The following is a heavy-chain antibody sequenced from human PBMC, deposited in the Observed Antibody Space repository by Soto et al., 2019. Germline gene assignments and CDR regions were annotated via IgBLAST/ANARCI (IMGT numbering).Heavy chain of an antibody. CDR2: IYYSGST. V-gene: IGHV4-31*02. CDR1: GGSISSGGYY. CDR3: ARHGFNVVVPAAIPV. J-gene: IGHJ4*02. D-gene: IGHD2-2*01. Sequence: SETLSLTXTVSGGSISSGGYYWSWIRQHPGKGLEWIGYIYYSGSTYYNPSLKSRVTISVDTSKNQFSLKLSSVTAADTAVYYCARHGFNVVVPAAIPVWGQGTLVTVSS.